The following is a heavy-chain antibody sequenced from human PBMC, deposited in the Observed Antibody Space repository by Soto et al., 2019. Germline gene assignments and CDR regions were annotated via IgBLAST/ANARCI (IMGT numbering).Heavy chain of an antibody. CDR2: INSDGSST. CDR1: GFTFSSYW. D-gene: IGHD3-3*01. Sequence: PGGSLRLSCAASGFTFSSYWMHWVRQAPGKGLVWVSRINSDGSSTSYADSVKGRFTISRDNAKNTLYLQMNSLRAEDTAVYYCARGKWSSYDFWSGYSTYYYGMDVWGQGTTVTVSS. CDR3: ARGKWSSYDFWSGYSTYYYGMDV. V-gene: IGHV3-74*01. J-gene: IGHJ6*02.